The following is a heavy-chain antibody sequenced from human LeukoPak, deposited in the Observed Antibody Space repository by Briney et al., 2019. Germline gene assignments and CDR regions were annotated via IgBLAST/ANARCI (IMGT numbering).Heavy chain of an antibody. Sequence: GGSLRLSCAASGFTFDTYRMNWVRQAPGKGLEWVSSISASGSYIYYADSLKGRFTISRDNSKNTLFLQMNSLRAEDTAVYYCARDLSKLIAYWGQGTQVTVSS. D-gene: IGHD2-21*01. V-gene: IGHV3-21*06. CDR1: GFTFDTYR. J-gene: IGHJ4*02. CDR3: ARDLSKLIAY. CDR2: ISASGSYI.